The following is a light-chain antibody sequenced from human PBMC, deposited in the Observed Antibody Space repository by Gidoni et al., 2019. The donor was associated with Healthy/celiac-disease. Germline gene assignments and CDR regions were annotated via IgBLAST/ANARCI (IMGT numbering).Light chain of an antibody. Sequence: DIQVTQSPSTLSASVGDRVTITCRAGQSISSWLAWYQQKPGKAPKLLIYKASSLESGVPSRFSGSGSGTEFTLTISSLQPDDFATYYCQQYNSYPWTFGQGTKVEIK. V-gene: IGKV1-5*03. J-gene: IGKJ1*01. CDR2: KAS. CDR1: QSISSW. CDR3: QQYNSYPWT.